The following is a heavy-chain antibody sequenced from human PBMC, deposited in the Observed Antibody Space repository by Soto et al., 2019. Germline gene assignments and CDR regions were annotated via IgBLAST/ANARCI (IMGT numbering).Heavy chain of an antibody. V-gene: IGHV5-51*01. J-gene: IGHJ5*02. Sequence: PGESLKISCKGSGYSFTSYWIGWVRQMPGKGLEWMGIIYPGDSDTRYSPSFQGQVTISADKSISTAYLQWSSLKASDTAMYYCARTISYGSGSYYVNWFDPWGQGTLVTVSS. CDR3: ARTISYGSGSYYVNWFDP. CDR1: GYSFTSYW. CDR2: IYPGDSDT. D-gene: IGHD3-10*01.